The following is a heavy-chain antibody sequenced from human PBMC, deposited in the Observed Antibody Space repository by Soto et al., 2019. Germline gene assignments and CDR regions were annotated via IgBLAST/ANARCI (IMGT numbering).Heavy chain of an antibody. V-gene: IGHV3-23*01. D-gene: IGHD6-6*01. CDR3: ATRPKAGRPVDV. Sequence: EVQLSESGGGLVQPGGSLRLSCAASGFTFTSYSMSWVRQAPGKGLEWVSAINPSGDTTYYADSVKGRLTISRDNSKNTLYLQMDSLRAEDTAIYYCATRPKAGRPVDVWGTGTTVTVSS. CDR2: INPSGDTT. J-gene: IGHJ6*04. CDR1: GFTFTSYS.